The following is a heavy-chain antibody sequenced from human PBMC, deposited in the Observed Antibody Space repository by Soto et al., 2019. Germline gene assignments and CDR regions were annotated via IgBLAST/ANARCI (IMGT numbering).Heavy chain of an antibody. V-gene: IGHV3-33*01. CDR1: GFTFSSYG. Sequence: GGSLRLSCAASGFTFSSYGMHWVRQAPGKGLEWVAVIWYDGSNKYYADSVKGRFTISRDNSKNTLYLQMNSLRAEDTAVYYCARDQIRRVDIVATMSYFDYWGQGTLVTVSS. CDR3: ARDQIRRVDIVATMSYFDY. J-gene: IGHJ4*02. CDR2: IWYDGSNK. D-gene: IGHD5-12*01.